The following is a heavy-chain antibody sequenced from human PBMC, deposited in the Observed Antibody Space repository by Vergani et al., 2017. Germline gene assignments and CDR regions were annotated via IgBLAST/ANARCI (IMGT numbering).Heavy chain of an antibody. D-gene: IGHD2-2*01. CDR3: ARNRGYCSSTSCPIESYGMDV. J-gene: IGHJ6*02. CDR2: IIPILGIA. Sequence: QVQLVQSGAEVKKPGSSVKVSCKASGGTFSSYTICWVRQAPGQGLEWMGRIIPILGIANYAQKFQGRVTITADKSTSTAYMELSSLRSEDTAVYYCARNRGYCSSTSCPIESYGMDVWGQGTTVTVSS. CDR1: GGTFSSYT. V-gene: IGHV1-69*02.